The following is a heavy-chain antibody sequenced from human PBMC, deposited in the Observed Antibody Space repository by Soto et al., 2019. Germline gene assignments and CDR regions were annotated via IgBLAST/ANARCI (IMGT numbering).Heavy chain of an antibody. CDR3: ARVGNWKAAPFDH. CDR1: GFTFSSYW. D-gene: IGHD1-20*01. V-gene: IGHV3-74*01. CDR2: INSDGSST. J-gene: IGHJ4*02. Sequence: GGSLRLSCAASGFTFSSYWMHWVRQAPGKGLVWVSRINSDGSSTSYADSVKGRFTISRDNAKNTLYLQMNSLRAEDTAVYYCARVGNWKAAPFDHWGQGTLVTVSS.